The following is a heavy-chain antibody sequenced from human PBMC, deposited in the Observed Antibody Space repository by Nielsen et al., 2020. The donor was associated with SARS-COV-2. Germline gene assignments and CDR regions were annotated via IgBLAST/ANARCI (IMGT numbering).Heavy chain of an antibody. Sequence: ASVKVSCKASGYTFTSYDINWVRQATGQGLEWMGWMNPNSGNTGYAQKFQGRVTMTRNTSISTAYMELSSLRSEDTAVYYCARGTWVHGSGPAGYYYYGMDVWGQGTTVTVSS. J-gene: IGHJ6*02. CDR3: ARGTWVHGSGPAGYYYYGMDV. CDR1: GYTFTSYD. CDR2: MNPNSGNT. D-gene: IGHD3-10*01. V-gene: IGHV1-8*01.